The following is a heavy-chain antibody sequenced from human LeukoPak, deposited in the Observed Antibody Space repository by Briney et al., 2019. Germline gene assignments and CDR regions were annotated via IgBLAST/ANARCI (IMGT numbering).Heavy chain of an antibody. CDR3: AKESNSSDNWYFDL. CDR1: GGSISSYN. D-gene: IGHD2/OR15-2a*01. Sequence: SETLSLTCIVSGGSISSYNWNWIRQPPGKGLEWIGYMYNSGSTNNNPSLKSRVTISVDKSKNQFSLKLSSVTAADTAVYYCAKESNSSDNWYFDLWGRGTLVIVSS. J-gene: IGHJ2*01. V-gene: IGHV4-59*01. CDR2: MYNSGST.